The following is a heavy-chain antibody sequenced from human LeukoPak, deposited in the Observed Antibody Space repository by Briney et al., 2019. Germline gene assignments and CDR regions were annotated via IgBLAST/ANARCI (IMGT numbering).Heavy chain of an antibody. Sequence: SQTLSLTCTVSGGSISSGSYYWSWIRQPAGKGLEWIGRIYTSGSTNYNPSLKSRVTISVDTSKNHLSLKLSSVTAADTAVYYCASVYSYDSGVFDHWGQGTLVTVSS. D-gene: IGHD3-22*01. J-gene: IGHJ4*02. CDR1: GGSISSGSYY. CDR2: IYTSGST. V-gene: IGHV4-61*02. CDR3: ASVYSYDSGVFDH.